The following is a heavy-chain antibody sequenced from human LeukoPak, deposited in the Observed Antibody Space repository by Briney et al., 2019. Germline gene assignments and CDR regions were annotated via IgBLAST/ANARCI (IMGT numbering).Heavy chain of an antibody. CDR2: IYPSGST. CDR1: GGSISSYY. D-gene: IGHD3-10*01. Sequence: SETLSLTCTVSGGSISSYYWSWIRQPAGKGLEWIGRIYPSGSTNYSPSLKSRVAMSIDTSKRQSSLKLNSVTAADTAVYYCAREDYYGSAADYWGQGTLGTVSS. CDR3: AREDYYGSAADY. J-gene: IGHJ4*02. V-gene: IGHV4-4*07.